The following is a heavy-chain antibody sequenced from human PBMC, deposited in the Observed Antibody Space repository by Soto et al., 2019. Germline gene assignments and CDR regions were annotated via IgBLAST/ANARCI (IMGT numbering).Heavy chain of an antibody. CDR3: ARGLWFGEYVY. Sequence: GGSLRLSCAASGFTFSSYSMNWVRQAPGKGLEWVSYISSSSSTIYYADSVKGRFTISRDNAKNSLYLQMNSLRAEDTAVYYCARGLWFGEYVYWGQGTLVTVSS. J-gene: IGHJ4*02. CDR2: ISSSSSTI. D-gene: IGHD3-10*01. V-gene: IGHV3-48*01. CDR1: GFTFSSYS.